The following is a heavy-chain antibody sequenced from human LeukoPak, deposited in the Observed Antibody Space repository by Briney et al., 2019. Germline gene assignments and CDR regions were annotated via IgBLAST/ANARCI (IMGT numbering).Heavy chain of an antibody. CDR3: ANIGSVVVVTKFDY. Sequence: SGPALVKPTQTLTLPCTFSGFSLSTSGVGLGWMRQPPGKGLERLALIYWNDDNRYSPSLKSRLTITNETSKNQWGLTMTKKDPVDTATSYCANIGSVVVVTKFDYWGEGALVSVSS. V-gene: IGHV2-5*01. D-gene: IGHD3-22*01. CDR2: IYWNDDN. CDR1: GFSLSTSGVG. J-gene: IGHJ4*02.